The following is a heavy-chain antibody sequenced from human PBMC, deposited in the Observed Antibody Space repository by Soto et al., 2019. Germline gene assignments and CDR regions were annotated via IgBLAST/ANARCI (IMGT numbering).Heavy chain of an antibody. CDR3: ARQRSYSHAFDI. D-gene: IGHD1-26*01. CDR2: IYPGDSDT. CDR1: VYSVTSYW. Sequence: PGESPRISCKDSVYSVTSYWVCCIRQMPGKGLEWMGIIYPGDSDTRYSPSFQGQVTISADKSISTAYLQWSSLRASDTAMYYCARQRSYSHAFDIWGQGTMVTVSS. J-gene: IGHJ3*02. V-gene: IGHV5-51*01.